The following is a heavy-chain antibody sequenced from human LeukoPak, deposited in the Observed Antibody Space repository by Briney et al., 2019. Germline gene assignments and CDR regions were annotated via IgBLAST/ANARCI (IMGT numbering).Heavy chain of an antibody. D-gene: IGHD6-19*01. V-gene: IGHV4-59*12. Sequence: SETLSLTCTVSGGSISSSYRSWIRQPPGKGLEWIGYIYYSGSTNYNPSLKSRVTISVDTSKNQFSLKLSSVTAADTAVYYCARSRNLDIAVAAYMDVWGRGTTVTVSS. CDR1: GGSISSSY. CDR3: ARSRNLDIAVAAYMDV. CDR2: IYYSGST. J-gene: IGHJ6*03.